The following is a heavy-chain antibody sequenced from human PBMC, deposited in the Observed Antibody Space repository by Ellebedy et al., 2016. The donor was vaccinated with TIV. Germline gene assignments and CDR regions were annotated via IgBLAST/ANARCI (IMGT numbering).Heavy chain of an antibody. CDR1: GFTFSSFW. Sequence: GESLKISXAASGFTFSSFWMSWVRQAPGKGLEWVANIKQDGSEKYYVDSVKGRFTISRDNAKNTLYLQVNSLRAEDTAVYYCARDLVEERLIYYYYGMDVWGQGTTVTVSS. J-gene: IGHJ6*02. D-gene: IGHD3-3*01. CDR2: IKQDGSEK. CDR3: ARDLVEERLIYYYYGMDV. V-gene: IGHV3-7*03.